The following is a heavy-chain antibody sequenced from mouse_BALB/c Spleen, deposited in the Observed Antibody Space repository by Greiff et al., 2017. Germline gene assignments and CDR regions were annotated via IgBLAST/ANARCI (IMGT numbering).Heavy chain of an antibody. D-gene: IGHD2-4*01. CDR3: ERAPDYEYDGPLRAMDY. Sequence: EVKLVESGGGLVQPGGSLRLSCATSGFTFTDYYMSWVRQPPGKALEWLGFIRSKANGYTTEYSASVKGRFTISRDNSQSILYLQMNTLRAEDSATDYCERAPDYEYDGPLRAMDYWGQGTSVTVSS. CDR1: GFTFTDYY. V-gene: IGHV7-3*02. J-gene: IGHJ4*01. CDR2: IRSKANGYTT.